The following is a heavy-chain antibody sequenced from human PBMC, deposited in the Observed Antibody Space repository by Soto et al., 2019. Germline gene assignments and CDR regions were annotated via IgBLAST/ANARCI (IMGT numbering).Heavy chain of an antibody. J-gene: IGHJ4*02. CDR1: GGTFSSYA. CDR3: ATTSMATPKYFDY. CDR2: VIPIFGTA. D-gene: IGHD5-12*01. V-gene: IGHV1-69*13. Sequence: SVKVSCKASGGTFSSYAISWVRQAPGQGLEWMGGVIPIFGTANYAQKFQGRVTITADESTSTAYMELSSLRSEDTAVYYCATTSMATPKYFDYWGQGTLVTVSS.